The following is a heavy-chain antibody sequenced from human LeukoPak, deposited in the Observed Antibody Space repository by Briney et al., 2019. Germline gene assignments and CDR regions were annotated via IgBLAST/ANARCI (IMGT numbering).Heavy chain of an antibody. Sequence: GGSLRLSCAASGFTFSSYAMSWVRQAPGKGLEWVSAISGSGGSTYYADSVKGRFTISRDNSKNTLYLQMNSLRAEDTAVYYCAKVGDYDILTGLTHAAFDIWGQGTMVTVSS. CDR2: ISGSGGST. D-gene: IGHD3-9*01. V-gene: IGHV3-23*01. CDR1: GFTFSSYA. J-gene: IGHJ3*02. CDR3: AKVGDYDILTGLTHAAFDI.